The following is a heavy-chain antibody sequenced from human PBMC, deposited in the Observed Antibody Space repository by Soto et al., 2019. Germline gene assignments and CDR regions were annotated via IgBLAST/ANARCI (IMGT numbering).Heavy chain of an antibody. V-gene: IGHV4-59*01. J-gene: IGHJ4*02. CDR1: GGSMSSFY. CDR2: VYYSGNT. Sequence: PSETLSLTCTLSGGSMSSFYWSWIRQPPGKGLEWIGYVYYSGNTNYNPSLKSRVTISVDTSKNQFSLRLSSVTAADSAVYYCARGGDISSLNYWGQGTLVTVSS. D-gene: IGHD6-13*01. CDR3: ARGGDISSLNY.